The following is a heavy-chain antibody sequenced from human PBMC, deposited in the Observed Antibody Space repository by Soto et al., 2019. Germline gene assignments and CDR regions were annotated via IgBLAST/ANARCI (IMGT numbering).Heavy chain of an antibody. CDR3: ARESYGSGESCYSGDGYFDL. D-gene: IGHD2-15*01. CDR1: GGTFSSYT. J-gene: IGHJ2*01. CDR2: IIPILGIA. Sequence: GASVKGSCKASGGTFSSYTISWVRQAPGQGLEWMGRIIPILGIANYAQKFQGRVTITADKSTSTAYMELSSLRSEDTAVYYCARESYGSGESCYSGDGYFDLWGRGTLFTVSS. V-gene: IGHV1-69*04.